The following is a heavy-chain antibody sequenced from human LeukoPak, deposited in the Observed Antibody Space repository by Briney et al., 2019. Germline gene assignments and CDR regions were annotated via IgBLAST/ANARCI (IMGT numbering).Heavy chain of an antibody. J-gene: IGHJ4*02. CDR3: AKDQGNYYGSGSYIY. CDR2: ISGGGGST. Sequence: GGSLRLSCAASGFTFSSYAMSWVRQAPGKGLEWVSAISGGGGSTYYADSVKGRFTISRDNSKNTLYLQMNSLRAEDTAVYYCAKDQGNYYGSGSYIYWGQGTLVTVSS. CDR1: GFTFSSYA. V-gene: IGHV3-23*01. D-gene: IGHD3-10*01.